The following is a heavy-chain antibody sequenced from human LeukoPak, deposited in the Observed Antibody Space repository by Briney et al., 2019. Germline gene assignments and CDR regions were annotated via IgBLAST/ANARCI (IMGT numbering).Heavy chain of an antibody. D-gene: IGHD3-9*01. Sequence: SETLSLTCTVSGGSISSSSYYWGRIRQPPWKGLEWIGSIYYSGSTYYNPSLKSRVTISVDTSKNQFSLKLSSVTAADTAVYYCARDVTYYDILTGYYRDAFDIWGQGTMFAVSS. CDR3: ARDVTYYDILTGYYRDAFDI. V-gene: IGHV4-39*02. CDR2: IYYSGST. CDR1: GGSISSSSYY. J-gene: IGHJ3*02.